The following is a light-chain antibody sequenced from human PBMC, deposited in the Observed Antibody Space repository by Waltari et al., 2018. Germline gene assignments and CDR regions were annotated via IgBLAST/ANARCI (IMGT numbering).Light chain of an antibody. CDR3: QQSYSTPT. V-gene: IGKV1-39*01. Sequence: DIQMTQSPSSLSASVGDRVTITCRASQSISSYLNWYQQKPGQAPKLLIYAASSLQSWVPSRFSCSGSGTDFTLTISRLQPEDFATYYCQQSYSTPTFGGGTKVEIK. CDR2: AAS. J-gene: IGKJ4*01. CDR1: QSISSY.